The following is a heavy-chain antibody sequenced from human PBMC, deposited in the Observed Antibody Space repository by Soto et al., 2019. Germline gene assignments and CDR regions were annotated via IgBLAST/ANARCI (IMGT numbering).Heavy chain of an antibody. D-gene: IGHD3-22*01. V-gene: IGHV3-30*18. J-gene: IGHJ4*02. Sequence: QVQLVESGGGVVQPGRSLRLSCAASGFTFSSYGIHWVRQAPGKGLEWVARISDDGSNKYYADSVKGRFTISRDNSKNTLYLQMNSLRAEDTAMYYCAKDAPYYYDSSGYYGPFDYWGQGTLVTVSS. CDR3: AKDAPYYYDSSGYYGPFDY. CDR2: ISDDGSNK. CDR1: GFTFSSYG.